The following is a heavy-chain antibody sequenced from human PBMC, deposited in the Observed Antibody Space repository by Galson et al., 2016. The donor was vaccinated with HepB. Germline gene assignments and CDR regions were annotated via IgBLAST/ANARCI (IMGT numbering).Heavy chain of an antibody. Sequence: SLRLSCAASGLTFSSYGMHWVRQAPGKGLEWVAVIWYDGSNKYYADSVKGRFTISRDNSKNTLYLQMNSLRAEDTAFYYCARPYTYYFGSGSYFDVLHYGMDVWGQGTTVTVSS. CDR2: IWYDGSNK. D-gene: IGHD3-10*01. CDR3: ARPYTYYFGSGSYFDVLHYGMDV. CDR1: GLTFSSYG. J-gene: IGHJ6*02. V-gene: IGHV3-33*01.